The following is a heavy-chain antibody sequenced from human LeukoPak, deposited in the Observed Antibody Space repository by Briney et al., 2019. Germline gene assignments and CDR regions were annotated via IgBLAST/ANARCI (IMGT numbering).Heavy chain of an antibody. CDR2: IYYSGST. Sequence: SETLSLTCTVSGGSISSGSYYWSWIRQPPGKGLEWIGYIYYSGSTNYNPSLKSRVTLSVDTSKNQFSLKLSSVTAADTAMYYCASLRSDSSGYYNLRIDYWGQGTLVTVSS. J-gene: IGHJ4*02. CDR1: GGSISSGSYY. CDR3: ASLRSDSSGYYNLRIDY. D-gene: IGHD3-22*01. V-gene: IGHV4-61*01.